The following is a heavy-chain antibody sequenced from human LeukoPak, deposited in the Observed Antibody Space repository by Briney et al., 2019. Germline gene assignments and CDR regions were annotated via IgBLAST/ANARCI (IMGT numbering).Heavy chain of an antibody. Sequence: SETLSLTCTVSGGSIRSGSHYWVWIRQPPGMGLEWIGSIYYSGSTYYNSSLENRVTISIDTSKNHFSLRLRSLSAADTSVYYCAKRDDSGGNLVDLWGQGTLVTVSS. CDR3: AKRDDSGGNLVDL. CDR1: GGSIRSGSHY. J-gene: IGHJ4*02. D-gene: IGHD3-22*01. CDR2: IYYSGST. V-gene: IGHV4-39*02.